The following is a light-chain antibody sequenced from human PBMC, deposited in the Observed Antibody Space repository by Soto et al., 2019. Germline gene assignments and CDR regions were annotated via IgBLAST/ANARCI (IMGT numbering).Light chain of an antibody. Sequence: DVVMPQSPLSLAVTLGQPASISCRSSQSLLYSDGNTTLNWFHQRPGQAPRRLIYKVSNRDSGVPDRFSGSGSGTDFTLKISRVEAEDVGVYYCMQGTHWPPYTFGQGTKLEIK. CDR3: MQGTHWPPYT. CDR1: QSLLYSDGNTT. V-gene: IGKV2-30*01. CDR2: KVS. J-gene: IGKJ2*01.